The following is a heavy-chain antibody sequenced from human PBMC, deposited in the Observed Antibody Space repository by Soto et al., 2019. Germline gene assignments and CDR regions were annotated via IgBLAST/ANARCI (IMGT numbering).Heavy chain of an antibody. CDR3: ARSVSFRYQLLKRGMDV. Sequence: SVKVSCKASGGTFSSYAISWVRQAPGQGLEWMGGIIPIFATANYAQKFQGRVMITVDESTSTAYMELSSLRSEDTAVYYCARSVSFRYQLLKRGMDVWGQGTTVTVS. J-gene: IGHJ6*02. V-gene: IGHV1-69*13. CDR2: IIPIFATA. CDR1: GGTFSSYA. D-gene: IGHD2-2*01.